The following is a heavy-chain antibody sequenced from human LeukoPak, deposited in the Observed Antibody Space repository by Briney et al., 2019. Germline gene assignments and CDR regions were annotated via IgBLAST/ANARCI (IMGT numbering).Heavy chain of an antibody. CDR1: GYTFTGYY. Sequence: ASVKVSFKASGYTFTGYYMHWVRQAPGQGLEWMGGIIPIFGTANYAQKFQGRVTITADESTSTAYMELSSLRSEDTAVYYCARGGGYLDWFDPWGQGTLVTVSS. CDR2: IIPIFGTA. J-gene: IGHJ5*02. D-gene: IGHD6-13*01. V-gene: IGHV1-69*13. CDR3: ARGGGYLDWFDP.